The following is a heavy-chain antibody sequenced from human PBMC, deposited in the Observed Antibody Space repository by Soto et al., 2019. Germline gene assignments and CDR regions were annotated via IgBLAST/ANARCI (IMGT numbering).Heavy chain of an antibody. V-gene: IGHV3-23*01. CDR1: GFTFSSYA. Sequence: HPGGSLRLSCAASGFTFSSYAMSWVRQAPGKGLEWVSAISGSGGSTYYADSVKGRFTISRDNSKNTLYLQMNSLRAEDTALYYCARDVNYYDSSGYLDYWGQGTLVTVSS. D-gene: IGHD3-22*01. J-gene: IGHJ4*02. CDR3: ARDVNYYDSSGYLDY. CDR2: ISGSGGST.